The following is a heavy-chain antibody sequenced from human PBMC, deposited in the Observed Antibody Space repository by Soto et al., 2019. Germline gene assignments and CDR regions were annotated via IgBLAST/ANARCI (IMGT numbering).Heavy chain of an antibody. CDR3: AKVAPFILGSPF. V-gene: IGHV3-48*03. D-gene: IGHD2-21*01. Sequence: SCTASGFDFSGSEMNWFRQAPGKGLEWVAYITGSGGAMFHADSVKGRFSISRDNAKNSLFLEMNNLTADDAGLYYCAKVAPFILGSPFWGQGTLVTVSS. CDR1: GFDFSGSE. J-gene: IGHJ4*02. CDR2: ITGSGGAM.